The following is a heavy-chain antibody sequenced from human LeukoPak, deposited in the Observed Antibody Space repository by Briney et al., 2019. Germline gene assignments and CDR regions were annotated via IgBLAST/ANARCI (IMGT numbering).Heavy chain of an antibody. J-gene: IGHJ4*02. CDR3: ASHKGSGYGGYYFDY. D-gene: IGHD5-12*01. CDR1: GYSFTSYW. V-gene: IGHV5-51*01. Sequence: GESLKIYCKGSGYSFTSYWIGWVRQMPGKGLEWMGIICPGDSDTRYSPSFQGQITISADKSISTAYLQWSSLKASDTAMYYCASHKGSGYGGYYFDYWGQGTLVTVSS. CDR2: ICPGDSDT.